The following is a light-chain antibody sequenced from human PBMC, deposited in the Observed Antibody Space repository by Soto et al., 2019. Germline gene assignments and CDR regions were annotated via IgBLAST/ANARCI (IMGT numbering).Light chain of an antibody. CDR1: QSISSY. V-gene: IGKV1-39*01. Sequence: DIQMTQSPSSLSASVGDRVTITCRASQSISSYLNWYQQKPGKAPKLLIYAASSLQSGVPSRFSGRGSGTDCTLTISSLQPEDFATYYCQQSYSTLWTFGQGTKVEIK. CDR3: QQSYSTLWT. CDR2: AAS. J-gene: IGKJ1*01.